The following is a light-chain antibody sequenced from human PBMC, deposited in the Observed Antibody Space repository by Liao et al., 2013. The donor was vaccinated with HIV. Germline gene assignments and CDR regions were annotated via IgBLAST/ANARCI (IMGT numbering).Light chain of an antibody. Sequence: SYELTQPLSVSVALGQTARITCGGENIGSKAVHWYQHKPGQAPVLVIYRDSKRPSGIPERFSGSNSGNTATLSISRAQAGDEADYYCQLWDSSSYVFGTGTTVTVL. CDR3: QLWDSSSYV. J-gene: IGLJ1*01. V-gene: IGLV3-9*01. CDR1: NIGSKA. CDR2: RDS.